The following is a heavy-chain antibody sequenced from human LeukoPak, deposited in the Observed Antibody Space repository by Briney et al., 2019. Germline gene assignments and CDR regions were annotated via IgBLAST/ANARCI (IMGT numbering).Heavy chain of an antibody. V-gene: IGHV3-30*02. CDR1: GFTFSSYG. J-gene: IGHJ4*02. Sequence: GGSLRLSCAASGFTFSSYGMHWVRQAPGKGLEWVAFIRYDGSNKYYADSVKGRFTISRDNSKNTLYLQMNSLRAEDTAVYYCAKGKTYYDILTGYYALAPFDYWGQGTLVTVSS. CDR2: IRYDGSNK. CDR3: AKGKTYYDILTGYYALAPFDY. D-gene: IGHD3-9*01.